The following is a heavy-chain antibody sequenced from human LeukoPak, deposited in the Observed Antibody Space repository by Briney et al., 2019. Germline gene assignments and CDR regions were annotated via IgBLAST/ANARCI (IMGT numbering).Heavy chain of an antibody. J-gene: IGHJ4*02. D-gene: IGHD2-15*01. CDR3: CERGRALQFVY. V-gene: IGHV4-39*01. CDR2: IYYSGST. CDR1: GGSISSSSYY. Sequence: SETLSLTYTVSGGSISSSSYYWGWIRQPPGKGLEWIGSIYYSGSTYYNPSLKSRVTISVDTSKNQFSLKLSSVTAADTAVYFWCERGRALQFVYRGQGTLVTVSS.